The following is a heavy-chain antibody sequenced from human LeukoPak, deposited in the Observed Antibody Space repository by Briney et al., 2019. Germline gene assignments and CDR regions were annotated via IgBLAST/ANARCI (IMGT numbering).Heavy chain of an antibody. D-gene: IGHD6-19*01. V-gene: IGHV3-23*01. CDR3: AKTGGWYKVEYYMDV. CDR1: GFTFSSYG. J-gene: IGHJ6*03. Sequence: GGSLRLSCAASGFTFSSYGMHWVRQAPGKGLEWVSLISGSGGSTYYADSVKGRFTISRDNSKNTLYLQMNSLRADDTAVYYCAKTGGWYKVEYYMDVWGKGTTVTVSS. CDR2: ISGSGGST.